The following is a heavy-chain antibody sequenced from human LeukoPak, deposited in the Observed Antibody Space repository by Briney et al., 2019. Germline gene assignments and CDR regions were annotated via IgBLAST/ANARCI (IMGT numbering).Heavy chain of an antibody. CDR3: ARGIYYYDSSGYYY. J-gene: IGHJ4*02. CDR1: GYTFSSYH. D-gene: IGHD3-22*01. Sequence: GASVKVSCKASGYTFSSYHISWVRQAPGQGLEWMGGIIPIFGTANYAQKFQGRVTITADESTSTAYMELSSLRSEDTAVYYCARGIYYYDSSGYYYWGQGTLVTVSS. V-gene: IGHV1-69*13. CDR2: IIPIFGTA.